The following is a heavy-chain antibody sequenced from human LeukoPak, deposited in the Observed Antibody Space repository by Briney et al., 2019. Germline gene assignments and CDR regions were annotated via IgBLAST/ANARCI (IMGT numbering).Heavy chain of an antibody. CDR3: AQGHLHYYGDYYYYGMDV. V-gene: IGHV1-69*04. Sequence: SVKVSCKASGGTFSSYAISWVQQAPGQGLEWMGRIIPILGIANYAQKFQGRVTITADKSTSTAYMELSSLRSEDTAVYYCAQGHLHYYGDYYYYGMDVWGQGTTVTVSS. D-gene: IGHD4-17*01. CDR2: IIPILGIA. J-gene: IGHJ6*02. CDR1: GGTFSSYA.